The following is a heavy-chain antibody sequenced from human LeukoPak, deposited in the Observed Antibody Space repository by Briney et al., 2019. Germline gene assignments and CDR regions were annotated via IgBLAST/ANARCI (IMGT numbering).Heavy chain of an antibody. J-gene: IGHJ6*02. CDR1: GFTVTSNY. CDR3: TIGGVIWRMDV. D-gene: IGHD3-10*01. Sequence: GGSLRLSYEVSGFTVTSNYMSWVRQAPGKGLEWVSVVYPGGFTDHADSVKGRFTISRDTSKNTVYFQMNNLRAEDTAVYYCTIGGVIWRMDVWGQGTTVAVSS. V-gene: IGHV3-66*01. CDR2: VYPGGFT.